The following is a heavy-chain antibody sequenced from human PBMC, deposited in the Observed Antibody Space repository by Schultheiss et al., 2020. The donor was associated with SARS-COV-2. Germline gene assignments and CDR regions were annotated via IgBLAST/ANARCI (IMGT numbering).Heavy chain of an antibody. CDR2: ISHDGPKE. Sequence: GGSLRLSCAASGFTFSTYGMHWVRQAPGKGLEWVAAISHDGPKEYYTDSVRGRFTISRDNSKSTLYLQMNSLSADDTAVYYCASLVVAYFDFWGQGTLVTVSS. CDR3: ASLVVAYFDF. D-gene: IGHD2-15*01. V-gene: IGHV3-30*03. J-gene: IGHJ4*02. CDR1: GFTFSTYG.